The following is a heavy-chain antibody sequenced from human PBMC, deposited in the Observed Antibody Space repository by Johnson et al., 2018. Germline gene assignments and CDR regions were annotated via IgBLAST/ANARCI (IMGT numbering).Heavy chain of an antibody. D-gene: IGHD2-15*01. CDR1: GFTFSSYG. CDR2: IWYDGRNK. V-gene: IGHV3-33*01. J-gene: IGHJ1*01. Sequence: QVQLVQSGGGVVEPGRSLRLSCAASGFTFSSYGMHWVRQAPGKGLEWVAVIWYDGRNKYYADSVKGRFTISRANSKTTLYPQMNSLRAEDTAGSYCARGLGVVADSEYFQHWGQGTLVTVS. CDR3: ARGLGVVADSEYFQH.